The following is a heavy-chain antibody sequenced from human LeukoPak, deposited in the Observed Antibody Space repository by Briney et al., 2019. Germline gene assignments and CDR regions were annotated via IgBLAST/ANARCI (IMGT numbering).Heavy chain of an antibody. CDR3: ACGGPYRYGSSDY. Sequence: GESLKISCKGSGYSFSNYWIGWVRQMPGKGLEWMGIIHPGDSGTRYSPSFQGQVTMSVDESITTAYLQWNSLRASDSAIYYCACGGPYRYGSSDYWGQGTLVTVSS. V-gene: IGHV5-51*01. CDR1: GYSFSNYW. J-gene: IGHJ4*02. CDR2: IHPGDSGT. D-gene: IGHD5-18*01.